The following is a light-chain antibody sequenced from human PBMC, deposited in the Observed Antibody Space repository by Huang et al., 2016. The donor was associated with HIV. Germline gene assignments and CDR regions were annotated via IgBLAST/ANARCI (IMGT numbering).Light chain of an antibody. Sequence: EIVLTQSPVTLALSPRDRATLSCRASQSVSSYLAWYQQKPGQAPRLLIYDASNRATGIPARFSGSGSGTDFTLTISSLEPEDFAVYYCQQRSNWPPLTFGGGTKVEIK. CDR2: DAS. CDR3: QQRSNWPPLT. CDR1: QSVSSY. J-gene: IGKJ4*01. V-gene: IGKV3-11*01.